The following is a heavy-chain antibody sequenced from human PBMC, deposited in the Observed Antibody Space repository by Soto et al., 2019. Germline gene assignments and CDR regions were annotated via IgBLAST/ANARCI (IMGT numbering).Heavy chain of an antibody. Sequence: QVQLQQWGAGLLKPSETLSLTCGVYGGSFSGYSWYWLRQTPGKGLEWMGEYSHSGSTKYNPSLKRPVTISADTSQSQFSLLLRSVPAADTAVYFSARGGSAKRRTLVRGGHHQRVYYYSGLDVWGQGTTVTGSS. V-gene: IGHV4-34*02. CDR1: GGSFSGYS. J-gene: IGHJ6*02. CDR3: ARGGSAKRRTLVRGGHHQRVYYYSGLDV. CDR2: YSHSGST. D-gene: IGHD3-10*01.